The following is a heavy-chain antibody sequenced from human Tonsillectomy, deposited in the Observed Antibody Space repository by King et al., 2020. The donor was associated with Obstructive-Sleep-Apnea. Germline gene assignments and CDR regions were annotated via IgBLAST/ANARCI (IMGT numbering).Heavy chain of an antibody. J-gene: IGHJ6*02. Sequence: VQLQESGPGLVKPSETLSLTCTVSGGSISSYYWSWIRQPPGKGLEWIGYIYYSGSTNYNPSLKSRVTISVDTSKNQFSLKLSSVTAADTAVYYCARDQRYCSGGSCYLHYYYYGMDAWGQGTTVTVSS. CDR1: GGSISSYY. CDR2: IYYSGST. CDR3: ARDQRYCSGGSCYLHYYYYGMDA. D-gene: IGHD2-15*01. V-gene: IGHV4-59*01.